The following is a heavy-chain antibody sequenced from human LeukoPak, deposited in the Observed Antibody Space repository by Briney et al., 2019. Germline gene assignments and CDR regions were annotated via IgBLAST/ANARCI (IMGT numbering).Heavy chain of an antibody. CDR3: ARHGGSYSLDY. CDR2: ICYSGST. CDR1: GGSISTYY. Sequence: SETLSLTCTVSGGSISTYYWSWIRQPPGKGLEWIGYICYSGSTNYNPSLKSRVTISGDTSKNPFSLKLSSVTAADTAVYYCARHGGSYSLDYWGQGTLVTVSS. J-gene: IGHJ4*02. V-gene: IGHV4-59*08. D-gene: IGHD1-26*01.